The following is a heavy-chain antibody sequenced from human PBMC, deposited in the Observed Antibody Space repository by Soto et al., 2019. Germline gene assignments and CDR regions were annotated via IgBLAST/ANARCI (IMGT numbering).Heavy chain of an antibody. CDR3: ARDLGCSGGSCYSPDAFDI. CDR2: ISAYNGNT. V-gene: IGHV1-18*01. Sequence: ASVKVSCNASGYTFTSYGSSWVRQAPGQGLEWMGWISAYNGNTNYAQKLQGRVTMTTDTSTSTAYMELRSLRSDDTAVYYCARDLGCSGGSCYSPDAFDIWGQGTMVTVSS. J-gene: IGHJ3*02. D-gene: IGHD2-15*01. CDR1: GYTFTSYG.